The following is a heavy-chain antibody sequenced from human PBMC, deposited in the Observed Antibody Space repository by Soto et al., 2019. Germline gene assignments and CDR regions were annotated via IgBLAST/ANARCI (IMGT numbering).Heavy chain of an antibody. CDR2: IDSYSNFI. Sequence: PGGSLRLSCAASGFTFSRYSMNWVRQAQGKGLEWVSSIDSYSNFIYYADSVKGRLIISRDNARNSLFLQMSSLRAEDTAVYYCARDRSADRFVQYFQHWGPGTLVTVSS. CDR1: GFTFSRYS. D-gene: IGHD6-19*01. J-gene: IGHJ1*01. CDR3: ARDRSADRFVQYFQH. V-gene: IGHV3-21*01.